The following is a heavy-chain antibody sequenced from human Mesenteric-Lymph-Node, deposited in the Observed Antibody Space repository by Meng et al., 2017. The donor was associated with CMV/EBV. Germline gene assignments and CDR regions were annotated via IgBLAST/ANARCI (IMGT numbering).Heavy chain of an antibody. D-gene: IGHD2-2*01. Sequence: SCAASGFTFSSYEMNWVRQAPGKGLEWVSYISSSGSTIYYADSVKGRFTISRDNAKNSLYLQMNSLRAEDTAVYYCARDRVRVVPAAPYYYYYGMDVWGQGTTVTVSS. CDR1: GFTFSSYE. J-gene: IGHJ6*02. CDR2: ISSSGSTI. CDR3: ARDRVRVVPAAPYYYYYGMDV. V-gene: IGHV3-48*03.